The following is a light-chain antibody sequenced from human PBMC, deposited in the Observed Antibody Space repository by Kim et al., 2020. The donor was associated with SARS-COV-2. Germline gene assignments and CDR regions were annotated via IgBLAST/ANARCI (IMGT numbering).Light chain of an antibody. J-gene: IGKJ1*01. Sequence: ASVGDRVTIPCLASQAIRTDLAGYQNKAGIAPKRLIFAASILQSRVPSRFIGSGLGTKFTLTIDSLQSKDFATNYGRQQNSYPWTFGQETKVDIK. CDR1: QAIRTD. CDR3: RQQNSYPWT. V-gene: IGKV1-17*01. CDR2: AAS.